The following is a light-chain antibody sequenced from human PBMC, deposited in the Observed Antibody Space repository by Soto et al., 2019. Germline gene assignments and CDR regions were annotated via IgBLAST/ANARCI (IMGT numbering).Light chain of an antibody. Sequence: EIVLTQSPGTLSLSPGERATLSCRASQSVSSSSLAWYQQKPGQAPRLLIYGASSRATGIPARFSGSGSGTDFTLTISRLESEDFAVFYCQQYGSSPYTFGQGTKLEIK. J-gene: IGKJ2*01. CDR2: GAS. V-gene: IGKV3-20*01. CDR3: QQYGSSPYT. CDR1: QSVSSSS.